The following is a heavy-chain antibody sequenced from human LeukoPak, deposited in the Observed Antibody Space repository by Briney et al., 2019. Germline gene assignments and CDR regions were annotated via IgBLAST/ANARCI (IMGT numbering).Heavy chain of an antibody. Sequence: GGSLRLSCAASGFTFSSYGMHWVRQAPGKGLEWVAVISYDGSNKYYADSVKGRFTISRDNSKNTLYLQMNSLRAEDTAVYYCAKMTTVTTTDYWGQGTLVTVSS. J-gene: IGHJ4*02. CDR3: AKMTTVTTTDY. CDR1: GFTFSSYG. V-gene: IGHV3-30*18. CDR2: ISYDGSNK. D-gene: IGHD4-17*01.